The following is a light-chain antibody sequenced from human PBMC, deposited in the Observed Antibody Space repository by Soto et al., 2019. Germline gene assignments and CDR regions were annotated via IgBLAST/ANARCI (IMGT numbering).Light chain of an antibody. J-gene: IGLJ1*01. CDR3: SSYTSSNTLYV. CDR1: SSDVGGYYY. Sequence: QSALTQPASGAGSHGQSITISCTGTSSDVGGYYYVSWYQHHPGKAPNLMIYQVSNRPSGVSNRFSGSKSGNTASLTISGLQAEDEAYYYCSSYTSSNTLYVFGTGTKLTVL. CDR2: QVS. V-gene: IGLV2-14*01.